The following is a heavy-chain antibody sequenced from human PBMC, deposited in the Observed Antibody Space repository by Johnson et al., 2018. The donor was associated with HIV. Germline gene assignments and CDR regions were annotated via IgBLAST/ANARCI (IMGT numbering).Heavy chain of an antibody. CDR2: ISYDGGTK. Sequence: QVQLMESGGGVVQPGRSLRLSCAASGFTFSSYAMHWVRQAPGKGLEWVAIISYDGGTKYYADSVKGRFTISRDNSKNTQYLQMNSLRAEDTALYYCARVATADDDAFDIWGQGTMVTVSS. D-gene: IGHD5-18*01. CDR1: GFTFSSYA. CDR3: ARVATADDDAFDI. V-gene: IGHV3-30*04. J-gene: IGHJ3*02.